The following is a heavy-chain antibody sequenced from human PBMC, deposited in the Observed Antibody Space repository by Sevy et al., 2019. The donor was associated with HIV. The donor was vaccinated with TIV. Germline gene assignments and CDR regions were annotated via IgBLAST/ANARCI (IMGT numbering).Heavy chain of an antibody. CDR3: AKPRGSFYFDY. CDR1: GFIFSGYG. D-gene: IGHD3-16*01. CDR2: ISGSGGST. J-gene: IGHJ4*02. Sequence: GGSLRLSCAASGFIFSGYGMSWVRQAPGQGLEWVSAISGSGGSTYYSNSVKCRFTISRDNSKNTLYLQMNSLRAEDTAVYYCAKPRGSFYFDYWGQGTLVTVSS. V-gene: IGHV3-23*01.